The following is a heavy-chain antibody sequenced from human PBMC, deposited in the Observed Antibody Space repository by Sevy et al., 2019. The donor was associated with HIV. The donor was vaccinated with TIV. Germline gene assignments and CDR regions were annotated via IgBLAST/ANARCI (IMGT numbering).Heavy chain of an antibody. Sequence: SETLSLTCTVSGGSISSYYWSWIRQPPGKGLEWIGYIYYSGSTNYNPSLKSRVTLSVDTSKNQFSLKLSSVTAADTAVYYCARSPRDYDIWSTYYNYYFDHWGQGTLVTVSS. CDR1: GGSISSYY. D-gene: IGHD3-3*01. J-gene: IGHJ4*02. CDR3: ARSPRDYDIWSTYYNYYFDH. CDR2: IYYSGST. V-gene: IGHV4-59*01.